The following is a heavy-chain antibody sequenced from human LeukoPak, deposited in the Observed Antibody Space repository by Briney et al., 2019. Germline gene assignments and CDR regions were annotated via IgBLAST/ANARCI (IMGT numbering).Heavy chain of an antibody. Sequence: GGSLRLSCAASGFTFSSYAMSWVRQAPGKGLEWVSAISGSGGSTYYADSVKGRFAISRDNSENTLYLQMNSLRAEDTAVYYCAKDVEWELPTGLDYWGQGTLVTVSS. CDR3: AKDVEWELPTGLDY. J-gene: IGHJ4*02. D-gene: IGHD1-26*01. CDR1: GFTFSSYA. V-gene: IGHV3-23*01. CDR2: ISGSGGST.